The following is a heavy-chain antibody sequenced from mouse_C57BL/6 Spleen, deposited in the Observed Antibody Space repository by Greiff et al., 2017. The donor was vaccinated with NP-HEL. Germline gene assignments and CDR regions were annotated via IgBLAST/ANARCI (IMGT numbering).Heavy chain of an antibody. D-gene: IGHD1-1*01. CDR2: IHPSDSDT. Sequence: QVQLQQPGAELVKPGASVKVSCKASGYTFTSYWMHWVKQRPGQGLEWIGRIHPSDSDTNYNQKFKGKATLTVDKSSSTAYMQLSSLTSEDSAVDYCAICWYYGSSYSAWFAYWGQGTLVTVSA. CDR3: AICWYYGSSYSAWFAY. V-gene: IGHV1-74*01. J-gene: IGHJ3*01. CDR1: GYTFTSYW.